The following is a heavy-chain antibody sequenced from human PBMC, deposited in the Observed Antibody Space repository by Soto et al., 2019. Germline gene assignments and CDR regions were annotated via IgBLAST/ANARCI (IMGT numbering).Heavy chain of an antibody. V-gene: IGHV1-69*13. CDR3: ARDYYDSSGSPYGMDV. J-gene: IGHJ6*02. Sequence: SVKVSCKASGGTFSSYAISWVRQAPGHGLEWMGGIIPIFGTANYAQKFQGRVTITADESTSTAYMELSSLRSEDTAVYYCARDYYDSSGSPYGMDVWGQGTTVTVSS. CDR1: GGTFSSYA. CDR2: IIPIFGTA. D-gene: IGHD3-22*01.